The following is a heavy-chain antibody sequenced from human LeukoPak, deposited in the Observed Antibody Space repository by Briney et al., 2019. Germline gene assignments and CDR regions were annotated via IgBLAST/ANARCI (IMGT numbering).Heavy chain of an antibody. V-gene: IGHV3-20*01. D-gene: IGHD4-17*01. Sequence: PGGSLRLSCAASGFTFDDYGMSWVRQAPGKGLEWGSGINWNGGSTGYADSVKGRFTISRDNAKNSLYLQMNNLRAEDTALYHCAREGYDYGDFPFDYWGQGTLVTVSS. CDR2: INWNGGST. CDR1: GFTFDDYG. CDR3: AREGYDYGDFPFDY. J-gene: IGHJ4*02.